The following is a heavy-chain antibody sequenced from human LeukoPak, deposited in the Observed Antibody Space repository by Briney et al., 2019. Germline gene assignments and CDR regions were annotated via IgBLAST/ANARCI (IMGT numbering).Heavy chain of an antibody. Sequence: PGGSLRLSCAASGFTFSRYSMNWVRQAPGKGLEWVSSISAYGNSIYYADSMRGRFTISRDNAKSSLYLQMNSLRAEDTAVYYCARDMETVTTIDYWGQGTLVSVSS. CDR1: GFTFSRYS. V-gene: IGHV3-21*01. CDR2: ISAYGNSI. J-gene: IGHJ4*02. D-gene: IGHD4-11*01. CDR3: ARDMETVTTIDY.